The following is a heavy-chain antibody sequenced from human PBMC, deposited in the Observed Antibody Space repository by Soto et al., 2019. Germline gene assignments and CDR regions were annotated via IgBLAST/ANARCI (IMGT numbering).Heavy chain of an antibody. J-gene: IGHJ3*02. CDR2: ISGSGGST. D-gene: IGHD1-26*01. V-gene: IGHV3-23*01. CDR3: AKGDPGSPNSGAFDI. CDR1: EDSCTQFW. Sequence: LRLSCRAAEDSCTQFWLSCYHQAPGKGLEWVSAISGSGGSTYYADSVKGRFTISRDNSKNTLYLQMNSLRAEDTAVYYCAKGDPGSPNSGAFDIWGQGTMVTVSS.